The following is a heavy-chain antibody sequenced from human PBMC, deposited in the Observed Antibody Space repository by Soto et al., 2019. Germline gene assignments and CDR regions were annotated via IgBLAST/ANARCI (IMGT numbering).Heavy chain of an antibody. V-gene: IGHV3-53*04. CDR3: ATRHNGYDLDGYFQQ. CDR1: GFTVSDNY. Sequence: EVQLVESGGGLVQPGGSLRLSCAASGFTVSDNYMSWVRQAPGKGLEWVSGIYSGGRTFYADSATGRFNSSSHNSKITMHLQMTGLRFEDTGVYYCATRHNGYDLDGYFQQWGQGTVVIVSS. D-gene: IGHD5-12*01. J-gene: IGHJ1*01. CDR2: IYSGGRT.